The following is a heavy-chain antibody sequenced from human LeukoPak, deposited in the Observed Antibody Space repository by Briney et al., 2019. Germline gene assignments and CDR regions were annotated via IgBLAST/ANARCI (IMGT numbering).Heavy chain of an antibody. Sequence: SETLSLTCAVYGGSFSGYYWSWIRQPPGKGLEWIGYIYYSGSTNYNPSLKGRVTISVDTSKNQFSLKLSSVAAADTAVYYCARSYYGSGYYYYYYMDVWGKGTTVTISS. J-gene: IGHJ6*03. CDR1: GGSFSGYY. CDR3: ARSYYGSGYYYYYYMDV. D-gene: IGHD3-10*01. V-gene: IGHV4-59*12. CDR2: IYYSGST.